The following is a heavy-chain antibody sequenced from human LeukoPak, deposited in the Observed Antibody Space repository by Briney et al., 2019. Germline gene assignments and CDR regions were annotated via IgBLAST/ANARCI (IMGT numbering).Heavy chain of an antibody. D-gene: IGHD1-26*01. Sequence: VGSLRLSCAASGFSFDRYEMNWVRRAPGRGLEWISYVSANGATTYYAESVRGRCSISRDNAKTSLSLQMNSLRVEDTAVYYCAIGGEGSGTYFGHWGQGTLVTVFS. CDR3: AIGGEGSGTYFGH. J-gene: IGHJ1*01. CDR2: VSANGATT. CDR1: GFSFDRYE. V-gene: IGHV3-48*03.